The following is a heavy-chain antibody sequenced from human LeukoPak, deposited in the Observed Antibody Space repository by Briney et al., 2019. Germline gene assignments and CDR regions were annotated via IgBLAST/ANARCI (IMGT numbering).Heavy chain of an antibody. CDR1: GFTFSSYS. CDR2: IYYSGST. Sequence: GSLRLSCAASGFTFSSYSMNWVRQPPGKGLEWIGYIYYSGSTNYNPSLKSRVTISVDTSKNQFSLKLSSVTAADTAVYYCARVGDGYNHLVDYWGQGTLVTVSS. V-gene: IGHV4-59*01. J-gene: IGHJ4*02. CDR3: ARVGDGYNHLVDY. D-gene: IGHD5-24*01.